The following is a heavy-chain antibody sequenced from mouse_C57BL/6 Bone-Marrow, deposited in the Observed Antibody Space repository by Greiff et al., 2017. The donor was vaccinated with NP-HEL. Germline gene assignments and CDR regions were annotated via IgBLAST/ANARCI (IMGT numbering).Heavy chain of an antibody. V-gene: IGHV1-81*01. J-gene: IGHJ3*01. CDR3: ARGGLRRVAY. D-gene: IGHD2-4*01. CDR2: IYPRSGNT. Sequence: VQLQESGAELARPGASVKLSCKASGYTFTSYGISWVKQRTGQGLEWIGEIYPRSGNTYYNEKFKGKATLTADKSSSTAYMELRSLTSEDSAVYFCARGGLRRVAYWGQGTLVTVSA. CDR1: GYTFTSYG.